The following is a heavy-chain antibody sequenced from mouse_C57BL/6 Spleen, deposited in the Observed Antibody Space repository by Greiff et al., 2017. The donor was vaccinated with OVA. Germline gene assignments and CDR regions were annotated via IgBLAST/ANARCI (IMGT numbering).Heavy chain of an antibody. V-gene: IGHV3-6*01. J-gene: IGHJ2*01. D-gene: IGHD1-1*01. CDR1: GYSITSGYY. CDR3: ARGTTVVDY. CDR2: ISYDGSN. Sequence: ESGPGLVKPSQSLSLTCSVTGYSITSGYYWNWIRQFPGNKLEWMGYISYDGSNNYNPSLKNRISITRDTSKNQFFLKLNSVTTEDTATYYSARGTTVVDYWGQGTTLTVSS.